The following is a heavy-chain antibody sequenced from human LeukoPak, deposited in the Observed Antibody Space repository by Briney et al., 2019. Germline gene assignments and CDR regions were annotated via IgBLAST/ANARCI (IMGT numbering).Heavy chain of an antibody. CDR1: GGSINSGSYY. Sequence: SETLSLTCTVSGGSINSGSYYWGWIRQPPGKGLEWIGSIYYSGSTYYNPSLKSRVTISVDTSKNQFSLKLSSVTAADTAVYYCAREREGPYGYLDYWGQGTLVTVSS. CDR2: IYYSGST. J-gene: IGHJ4*02. CDR3: AREREGPYGYLDY. D-gene: IGHD4-17*01. V-gene: IGHV4-39*02.